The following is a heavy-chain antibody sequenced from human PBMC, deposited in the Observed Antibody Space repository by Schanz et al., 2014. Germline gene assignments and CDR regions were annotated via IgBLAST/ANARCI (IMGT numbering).Heavy chain of an antibody. Sequence: EVQLVESGGGLISPGGSLRLSCVASGFTFNYVWMHWVRQAPGKGLVWVSRTSHDGSFTTFADSVKGRFTISRDNARNTLYLQMNSLRAEDTAVYYCTRDTDYHFDYWGQGTLVTVSS. CDR1: GFTFNYVW. CDR3: TRDTDYHFDY. V-gene: IGHV3-74*01. J-gene: IGHJ4*02. CDR2: TSHDGSFT. D-gene: IGHD4-17*01.